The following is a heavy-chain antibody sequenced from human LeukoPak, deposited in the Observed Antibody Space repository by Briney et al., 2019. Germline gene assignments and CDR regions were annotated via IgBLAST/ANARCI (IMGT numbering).Heavy chain of an antibody. J-gene: IGHJ4*02. Sequence: GGSLRLSCAASGFTFSSYAMSWVRRAPGKGLEWVSAISGSGGSTYYADSVKGRFTISRDNSKNTLYLQMNSLRAEDTAVYYCAKDDDYVWGSYRSYFDYWGQGTLVTVSS. CDR2: ISGSGGST. D-gene: IGHD3-16*02. V-gene: IGHV3-23*01. CDR3: AKDDDYVWGSYRSYFDY. CDR1: GFTFSSYA.